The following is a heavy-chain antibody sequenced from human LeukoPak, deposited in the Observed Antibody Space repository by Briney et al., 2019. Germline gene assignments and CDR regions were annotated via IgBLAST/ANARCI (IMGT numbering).Heavy chain of an antibody. D-gene: IGHD4-17*01. CDR2: ISGSGGSA. V-gene: IGHV3-23*01. CDR3: AKREYGDYNNWFDP. J-gene: IGHJ5*02. Sequence: PGGSLRLSCAASGFTFSSYAMSWVRQAPGKGLEWVSAISGSGGSAYYADSVKGRFTISRDNSKNTLYLQMNSLRAEDTAVYYCAKREYGDYNNWFDPWGQGTLVTVSS. CDR1: GFTFSSYA.